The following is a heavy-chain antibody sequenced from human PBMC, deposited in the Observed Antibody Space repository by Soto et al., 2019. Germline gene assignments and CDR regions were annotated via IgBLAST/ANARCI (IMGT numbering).Heavy chain of an antibody. CDR2: IDLSGTTT. CDR3: AKDHVPDGIYSFDY. CDR1: GFSFSDYS. J-gene: IGHJ4*02. Sequence: PGGSLRLSCVASGFSFSDYSMSWVRQAPGKGLEWVSFIDLSGTTTYYRDSVKGRFTISKDRSRNTVYLRMNSLRVEDAGIYYCAKDHVPDGIYSFDYWGQGVLVTVSS. D-gene: IGHD2-15*01. V-gene: IGHV3-23*03.